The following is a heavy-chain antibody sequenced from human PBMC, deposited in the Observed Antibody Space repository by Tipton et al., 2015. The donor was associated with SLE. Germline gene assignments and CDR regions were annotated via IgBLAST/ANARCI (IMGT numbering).Heavy chain of an antibody. CDR1: GFTFSNAW. J-gene: IGHJ4*02. Sequence: SLRLSCAASGFTFSNAWMSWVRQAPGKGLEWVGRIKSKTDGGTTDYAAPVKGRFTISRDDSKNTLYLQMNSLKTEDTAVYYCTTESILAAGGFDYWGQGTLVTVSS. CDR2: IKSKTDGGTT. CDR3: TTESILAAGGFDY. V-gene: IGHV3-15*01. D-gene: IGHD6-13*01.